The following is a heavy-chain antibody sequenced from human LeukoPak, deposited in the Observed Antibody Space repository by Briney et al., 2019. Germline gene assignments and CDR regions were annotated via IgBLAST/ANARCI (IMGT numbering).Heavy chain of an antibody. J-gene: IGHJ6*03. D-gene: IGHD1-26*01. Sequence: ASVKVSCKASGYTFTNYYMHWGRQAPGQGLEWMGIINPSGGGTSYAQKFQGRLTMTRDMSTSTVYMELSSLRSEDTAVYYCAREGSSPIVGATRAYYYMDVWXKGTTVTVSS. CDR2: INPSGGGT. CDR3: AREGSSPIVGATRAYYYMDV. CDR1: GYTFTNYY. V-gene: IGHV1-46*01.